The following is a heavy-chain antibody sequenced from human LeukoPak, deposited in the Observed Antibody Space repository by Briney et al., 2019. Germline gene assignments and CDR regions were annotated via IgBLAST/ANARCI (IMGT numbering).Heavy chain of an antibody. CDR2: FSGSGGST. J-gene: IGHJ4*02. CDR1: GFTFSSYE. V-gene: IGHV3-23*01. D-gene: IGHD1-26*01. Sequence: GGSLRLSCAASGFTFSSYEMNWVRQAPGKGLEWVSSFSGSGGSTYYTDSVKGRFTISRDNSKSTLYLQMNSLRAEDTAVYYCARSGMTRFDYWGQGTLVTVSS. CDR3: ARSGMTRFDY.